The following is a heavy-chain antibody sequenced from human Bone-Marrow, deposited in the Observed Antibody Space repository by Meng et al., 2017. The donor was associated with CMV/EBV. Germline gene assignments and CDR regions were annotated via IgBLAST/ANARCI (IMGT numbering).Heavy chain of an antibody. CDR3: ARLKGYGSGRGDYYYYGMDV. CDR2: INHSGST. Sequence: GSLRLSCAVYGGSFSGYYWGWIRQPPGKGLGWIGEINHSGSTNYNPSLKSRITISVDTAKAQFSLKLSSVTAADTAVYYCARLKGYGSGRGDYYYYGMDVWGQRTMVTVSS. D-gene: IGHD3-10*01. J-gene: IGHJ6*02. V-gene: IGHV4-34*01. CDR1: GGSFSGYY.